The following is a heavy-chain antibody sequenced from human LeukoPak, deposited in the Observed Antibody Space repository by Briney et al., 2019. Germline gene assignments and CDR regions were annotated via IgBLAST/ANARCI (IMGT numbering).Heavy chain of an antibody. J-gene: IGHJ4*02. CDR2: IYYSGST. CDR1: GGSISSGGYY. CDR3: ARASSARNGFDY. V-gene: IGHV4-31*03. Sequence: PSQTLSLTCTVSGGSISSGGYYWNWIRQHPEKGLEWIGSIYYSGSTYYNPSLKSRVNVSVDTSENQFFLKLSSVAAADTAVYYCARASSARNGFDYWGQGTLVTVSS. D-gene: IGHD1-14*01.